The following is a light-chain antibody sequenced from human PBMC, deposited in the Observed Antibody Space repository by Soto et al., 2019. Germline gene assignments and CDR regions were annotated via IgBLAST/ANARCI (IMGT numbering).Light chain of an antibody. J-gene: IGKJ4*01. CDR1: QSVSSN. CDR2: GAS. Sequence: EIVMTQSPATLSVSPGERATLSCRASQSVSSNLAWYQQKPGQAPRLLIYGASTRATGIPARFRGSGSGTEFTLTISSLQSEDFAVYYCQQRSNWPPTFGGGTKVDIK. V-gene: IGKV3-15*01. CDR3: QQRSNWPPT.